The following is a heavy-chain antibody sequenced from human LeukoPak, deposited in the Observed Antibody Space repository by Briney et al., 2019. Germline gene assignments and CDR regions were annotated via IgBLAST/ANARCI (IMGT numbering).Heavy chain of an antibody. J-gene: IGHJ4*02. V-gene: IGHV1-69*06. CDR2: LIPIFGTA. CDR3: VNSREGRADY. D-gene: IGHD1-26*01. CDR1: GGTFSSYA. Sequence: SVKVSCKASGGTFSSYAISWVREAPGQGLEWMGRLIPIFGTANYAQKFQGRVTITADKSTSTAYMELSSLRSEDTAVYYCVNSREGRADYWWQATKVAVSS.